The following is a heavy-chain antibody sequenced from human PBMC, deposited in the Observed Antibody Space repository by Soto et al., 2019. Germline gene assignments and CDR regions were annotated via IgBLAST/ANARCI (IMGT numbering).Heavy chain of an antibody. Sequence: ESGGGVVQPGRSLRLSCAASGLTFSRYAMHWVRQAPGKGLQWVAVISYDGSGKYYADSVKGRFTISRDNSKNTLVLQMNSLRPEDTALYYCAVEVWGTEIRDCDYWGQGTLVTVSS. D-gene: IGHD3-16*01. CDR2: ISYDGSGK. CDR1: GLTFSRYA. V-gene: IGHV3-30*03. CDR3: AVEVWGTEIRDCDY. J-gene: IGHJ4*02.